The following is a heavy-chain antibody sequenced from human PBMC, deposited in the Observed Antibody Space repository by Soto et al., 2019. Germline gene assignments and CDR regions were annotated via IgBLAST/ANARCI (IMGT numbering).Heavy chain of an antibody. CDR3: AISWPTVTTPLHYYYYGMDV. D-gene: IGHD4-4*01. Sequence: QVQLVQSGAEVKKPGASVKVSCKASGYTFTGYYMHWVRQAPGQGLEWMGWINPNSGGTNYAQKFQGWVNMTRDTSISTAYMELSRLISDDTAVYYCAISWPTVTTPLHYYYYGMDVWGQGTTVTVSS. CDR1: GYTFTGYY. CDR2: INPNSGGT. V-gene: IGHV1-2*04. J-gene: IGHJ6*02.